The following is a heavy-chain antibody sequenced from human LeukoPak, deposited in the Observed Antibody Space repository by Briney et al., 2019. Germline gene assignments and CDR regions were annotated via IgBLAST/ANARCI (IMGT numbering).Heavy chain of an antibody. Sequence: SETLSLTCTVSGYSIRRGYYWGWIRQAPGRGLEWIGGSDHSGSTYYNPSLKSRVTISGDTSKNQFSLDLRFVTAADTAVYYCAREGYGSGPPPNAFDIWGQGTMVTVSS. D-gene: IGHD3-10*01. CDR1: GYSIRRGYY. J-gene: IGHJ3*02. CDR3: AREGYGSGPPPNAFDI. V-gene: IGHV4-38-2*02. CDR2: SDHSGST.